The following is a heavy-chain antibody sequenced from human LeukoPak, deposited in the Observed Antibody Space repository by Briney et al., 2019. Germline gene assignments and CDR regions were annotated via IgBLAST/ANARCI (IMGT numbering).Heavy chain of an antibody. CDR2: IITILGIT. CDR3: ARDLHCSGGSCYGEGYYYFGMDV. Sequence: SVKVSCKASGGTFSSYAISWVRQAPGQGLEWMGRIITILGITNYAQKFQGRVTITADKSTSTAYVELSSLRSEDTAVYYCARDLHCSGGSCYGEGYYYFGMDVWGQGTTVTVSS. D-gene: IGHD2-15*01. V-gene: IGHV1-69*04. J-gene: IGHJ6*02. CDR1: GGTFSSYA.